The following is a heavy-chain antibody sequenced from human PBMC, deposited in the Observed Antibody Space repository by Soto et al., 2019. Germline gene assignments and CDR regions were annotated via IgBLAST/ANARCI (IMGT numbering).Heavy chain of an antibody. CDR2: VDANTGGT. J-gene: IGHJ4*02. Sequence: ASVKVSCKASGYTFTGSYMHWVRQAPGQGLEWMGWVDANTGGTNYAQKFQGRVTMTRDTSISTAYMELSQLSSADTAVFYCAKGGYSSSSPSDYWGQRTLVTFSS. D-gene: IGHD6-6*01. V-gene: IGHV1-2*02. CDR1: GYTFTGSY. CDR3: AKGGYSSSSPSDY.